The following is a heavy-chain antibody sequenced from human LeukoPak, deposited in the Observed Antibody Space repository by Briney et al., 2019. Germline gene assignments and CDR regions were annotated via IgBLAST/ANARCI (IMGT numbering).Heavy chain of an antibody. CDR3: ARDPNMVITYLFDS. V-gene: IGHV3-48*03. CDR2: ISSSDSTI. D-gene: IGHD4/OR15-4a*01. Sequence: GGSLRLSCAASGFTFSSYEMNWVRQAPGKGLEWVSYISSSDSTIYYADSVKGRFTISRDNAKNSLYLQMNSLRTEDTAVYYCARDPNMVITYLFDSWGQGTLVTVSS. J-gene: IGHJ4*02. CDR1: GFTFSSYE.